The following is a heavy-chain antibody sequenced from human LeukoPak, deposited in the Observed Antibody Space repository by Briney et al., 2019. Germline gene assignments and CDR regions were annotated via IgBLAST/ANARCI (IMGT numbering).Heavy chain of an antibody. CDR1: GDSISGYY. J-gene: IGHJ4*02. Sequence: PSETLSLTCPVSGDSISGYYWTWSRQPPGKGLEWIGYIYYSGITNYNPSLKSRVTMSVDTSKNQFSLKLSSVTAADTAVYYCARNSGGKFDYWGQGTLVTVSS. CDR3: ARNSGGKFDY. V-gene: IGHV4-59*01. D-gene: IGHD4-23*01. CDR2: IYYSGIT.